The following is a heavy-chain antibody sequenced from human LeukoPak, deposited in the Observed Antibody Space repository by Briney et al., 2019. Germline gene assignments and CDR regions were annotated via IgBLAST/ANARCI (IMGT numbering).Heavy chain of an antibody. CDR2: IISSSTII. Sequence: SYIISSSTIIYYADSVKGRFTISRDNAKNSLYLQMNSLRAEDTAVYYCASGTTRLDYFDYWGQGTLVTVSS. D-gene: IGHD1-1*01. V-gene: IGHV3-48*04. J-gene: IGHJ4*02. CDR3: ASGTTRLDYFDY.